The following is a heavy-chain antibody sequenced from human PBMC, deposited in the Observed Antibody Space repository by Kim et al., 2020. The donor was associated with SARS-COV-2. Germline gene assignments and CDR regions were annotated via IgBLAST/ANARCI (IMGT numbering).Heavy chain of an antibody. CDR1: GFIFSNTW. Sequence: GGSLRLSCAASGFIFSNTWMTWVRQAPGKGLEWVGRIKSNSDGGTTDYAAPVKGRITISRDDSKNTLYLQMNSLKTEDTGVYYCTTDLGPTWEVPLGYWGQGTLVTVSS. CDR3: TTDLGPTWEVPLGY. J-gene: IGHJ4*02. V-gene: IGHV3-15*01. D-gene: IGHD1-26*01. CDR2: IKSNSDGGTT.